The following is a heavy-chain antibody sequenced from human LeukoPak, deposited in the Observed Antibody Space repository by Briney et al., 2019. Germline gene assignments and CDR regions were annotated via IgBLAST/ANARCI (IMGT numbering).Heavy chain of an antibody. Sequence: GGSLRLSCAASGFTFSNYAMSWVRQAPGKGLEWVSAISGSGDNTYHADTVKGRFTISRDNSKNMLYLQMNSLGAEDTAVYYCARSLRVRGVPDYMDVWGKGTTVTISS. CDR2: ISGSGDNT. V-gene: IGHV3-23*01. CDR3: ARSLRVRGVPDYMDV. D-gene: IGHD3-10*01. CDR1: GFTFSNYA. J-gene: IGHJ6*03.